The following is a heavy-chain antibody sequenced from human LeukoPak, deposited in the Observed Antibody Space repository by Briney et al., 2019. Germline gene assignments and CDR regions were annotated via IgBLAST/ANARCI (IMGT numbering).Heavy chain of an antibody. CDR3: ARGTYYDFWSGYPRGGYWYFDL. D-gene: IGHD3-3*01. Sequence: GGSLRLSCAASGFTFSSYSMNWVRQAPGKGLEWVSSISSSSSYIYYADSVKGRFTISRDNAKNSLYLQMNSLRAEDTAVYYCARGTYYDFWSGYPRGGYWYFDLWGRGTLVTVSS. CDR1: GFTFSSYS. J-gene: IGHJ2*01. V-gene: IGHV3-21*01. CDR2: ISSSSSYI.